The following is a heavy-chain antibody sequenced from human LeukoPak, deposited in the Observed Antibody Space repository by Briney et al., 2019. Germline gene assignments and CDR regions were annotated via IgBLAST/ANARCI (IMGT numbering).Heavy chain of an antibody. CDR3: ARVPLAWGSGGMDV. D-gene: IGHD3-16*01. Sequence: GGSLRLSCAASGFTVSSNYMSWVRQAPGKGLEWVSVIYSGGSTYYADSVKGRFTISRDNSKNTLYLQTNSLRAEDTAVYYCARVPLAWGSGGMDVWGQGTTVTVSS. CDR2: IYSGGST. CDR1: GFTVSSNY. V-gene: IGHV3-66*01. J-gene: IGHJ6*02.